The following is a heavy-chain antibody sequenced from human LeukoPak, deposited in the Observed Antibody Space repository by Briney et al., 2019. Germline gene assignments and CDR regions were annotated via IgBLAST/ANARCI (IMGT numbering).Heavy chain of an antibody. CDR1: GGSISSGDYY. Sequence: SQTLSLTCTVSGGSISSGDYYWSWIRQPPGKGLEWIGYIYYSGSTYYNPSLKSRVTISVDTSKNQFSLKLSSVTAADTAVYHCARVGDYYDSSGYRNHPWGQGTLVTVSS. V-gene: IGHV4-30-4*08. D-gene: IGHD3-22*01. CDR3: ARVGDYYDSSGYRNHP. J-gene: IGHJ5*02. CDR2: IYYSGST.